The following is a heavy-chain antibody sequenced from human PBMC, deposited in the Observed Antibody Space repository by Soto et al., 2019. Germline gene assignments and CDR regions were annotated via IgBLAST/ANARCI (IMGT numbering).Heavy chain of an antibody. D-gene: IGHD3-16*01. CDR1: GASITSGGSY. Sequence: KPSETLSLTCSVSGASITSGGSYWTWIRQHPGKGLEWIGNILYSEKNYYNPSLKSRVTISLDTSKNQSSLKVNSVTAADTAVYYCVRDQGTKLRMEVWGQGTTVTVSS. CDR2: ILYSEKN. V-gene: IGHV4-31*03. J-gene: IGHJ6*02. CDR3: VRDQGTKLRMEV.